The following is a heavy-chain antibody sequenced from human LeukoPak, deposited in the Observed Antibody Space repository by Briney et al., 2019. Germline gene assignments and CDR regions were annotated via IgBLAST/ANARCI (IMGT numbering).Heavy chain of an antibody. CDR3: VRGTGRL. J-gene: IGHJ4*02. V-gene: IGHV3-23*01. CDR2: ISGSGGST. D-gene: IGHD1-1*01. CDR1: GFTFSSYA. Sequence: GGSLRLSCAASGFTFSSYAMSWVRQAPGKGLEWVSAISGSGGSTYYADSVKGRFTISRDNSNNTLHLHMSNLRDEDTAVYYCVRGTGRLWGQGSLVIVS.